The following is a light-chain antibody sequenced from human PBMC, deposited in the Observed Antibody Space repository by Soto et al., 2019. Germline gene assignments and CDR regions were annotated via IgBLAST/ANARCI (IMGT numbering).Light chain of an antibody. CDR3: QHYDTSLT. CDR1: QSVSRSN. J-gene: IGKJ4*01. Sequence: EIVFTQSPGTLSLSPGERATPSCRASQSVSRSNFAWYQQKPGQAPRLLIYGASSRATGIPDRFSGAGSGTDFTLSINRLEPEDFAVYYCQHYDTSLTFGGGTKVDI. CDR2: GAS. V-gene: IGKV3-20*01.